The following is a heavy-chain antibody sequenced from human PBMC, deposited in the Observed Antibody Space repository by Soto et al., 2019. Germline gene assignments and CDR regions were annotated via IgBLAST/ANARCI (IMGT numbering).Heavy chain of an antibody. CDR3: ARVGRYCSSTSCYGFDY. V-gene: IGHV4-39*07. D-gene: IGHD2-2*01. CDR2: IYYSGST. CDR1: GGSISSSSYY. J-gene: IGHJ4*02. Sequence: SETLSLTCTVSGGSISSSSYYWGWIRQPPGKGLEWIGSIYYSGSTYYNPSLKSRVTISVDTSKNQFSLKLTSVTAADTAVYYCARVGRYCSSTSCYGFDYWGQGTLVTVS.